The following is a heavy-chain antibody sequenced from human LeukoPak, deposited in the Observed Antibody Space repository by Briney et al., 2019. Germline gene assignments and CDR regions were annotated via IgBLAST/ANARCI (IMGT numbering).Heavy chain of an antibody. Sequence: NASETLSLTCTVSGGSISSGGYYWSWIRQHPGKGLEWIGYIYYSGSTYYNPFLKSRVTISVDTSKNQFSLKLSSVTAADTAVYYCARQAVTDAFDIWGQGTMVTVSS. CDR3: ARQAVTDAFDI. D-gene: IGHD4-17*01. J-gene: IGHJ3*02. CDR1: GGSISSGGYY. CDR2: IYYSGST. V-gene: IGHV4-31*03.